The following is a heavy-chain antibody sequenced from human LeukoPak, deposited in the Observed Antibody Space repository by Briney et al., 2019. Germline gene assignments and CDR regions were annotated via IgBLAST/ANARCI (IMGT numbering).Heavy chain of an antibody. J-gene: IGHJ4*02. V-gene: IGHV3-30*02. D-gene: IGHD1-26*01. CDR3: AKEYSGSMYYFDY. CDR2: IRYDGSNK. Sequence: HAGGSLRLSCAASGFTFSSYGMHWVRQAPGKGLEWVAFIRYDGSNKQYADSVKGRFTISRDNSKNTLYLQMNSLRAEDTALYYCAKEYSGSMYYFDYWGQGTLVTVSS. CDR1: GFTFSSYG.